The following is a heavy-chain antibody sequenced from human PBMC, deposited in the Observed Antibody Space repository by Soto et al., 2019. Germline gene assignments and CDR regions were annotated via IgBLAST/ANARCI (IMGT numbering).Heavy chain of an antibody. V-gene: IGHV3-23*01. Sequence: GGSLRLSCAASGFTFSIYAMSWVRQAPGKGLEWVSLISAGGGTTYYADSVKGRFTISRDNAKNSLYLQMNSLRAEDTAVYYCARVEYSSGWYYYYGMDVWGQGTTVTVSS. J-gene: IGHJ6*02. D-gene: IGHD6-19*01. CDR3: ARVEYSSGWYYYYGMDV. CDR2: ISAGGGTT. CDR1: GFTFSIYA.